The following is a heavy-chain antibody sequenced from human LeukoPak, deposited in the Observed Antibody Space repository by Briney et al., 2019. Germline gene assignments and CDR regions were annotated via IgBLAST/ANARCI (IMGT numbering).Heavy chain of an antibody. CDR2: ISYSGNT. J-gene: IGHJ4*02. V-gene: IGHV4-39*07. D-gene: IGHD7-27*01. Sequence: SETLSLTCSVSGGSINNFVSGYYWGWIRQPPGKGLEWTGSISYSGNTFYNPSLESRVTISLDTSKNEFFLKVTSMTAADTAVYFCGRGPVGNYFDYWGQGALVTVSS. CDR1: GGSINNFVSGYY. CDR3: GRGPVGNYFDY.